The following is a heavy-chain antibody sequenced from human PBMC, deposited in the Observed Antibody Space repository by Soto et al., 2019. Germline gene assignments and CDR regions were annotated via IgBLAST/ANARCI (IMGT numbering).Heavy chain of an antibody. V-gene: IGHV3-30-3*01. CDR2: ISYDGSNK. Sequence: QVQLVESGGGVVQPGRSLRLSCAASGFTFSSYAMHWVRQAPGKGLEWVAVISYDGSNKYYADSVKGRFTISRDNSKNTLYLQMNSLRAEDTAVYYCAREEEGLQGDNYGMDVWGQGTTVTVSS. CDR3: AREEEGLQGDNYGMDV. CDR1: GFTFSSYA. J-gene: IGHJ6*02. D-gene: IGHD4-4*01.